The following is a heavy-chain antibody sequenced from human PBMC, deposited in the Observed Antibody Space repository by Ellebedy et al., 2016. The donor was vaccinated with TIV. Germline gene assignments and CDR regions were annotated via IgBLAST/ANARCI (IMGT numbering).Heavy chain of an antibody. J-gene: IGHJ6*02. D-gene: IGHD1-1*01. CDR2: ISGSGGST. V-gene: IGHV3-23*01. Sequence: GESLKISCVASGFTFSSYAMSWVRQAPGKGLEWVSAISGSGGSTYYADYEKGRFTISRDNSKNTLYLQMNSLRAEDTAVYYCASQRGVLSTYGMDVWGQGTTVTVSS. CDR3: ASQRGVLSTYGMDV. CDR1: GFTFSSYA.